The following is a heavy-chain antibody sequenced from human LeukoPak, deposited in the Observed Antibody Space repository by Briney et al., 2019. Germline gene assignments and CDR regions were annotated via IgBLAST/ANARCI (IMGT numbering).Heavy chain of an antibody. CDR2: IYYSGST. Sequence: SETLSLTCTVSGGSISSYYWSWIRQPPGKGLEWIGYIYYSGSTNYNPSLKSRVTISVDPSKNQFSLKLSSVTAADTAVYYCARTGGRRDYYYYMDVWGKGTTVTVSS. CDR1: GGSISSYY. V-gene: IGHV4-59*01. D-gene: IGHD4-23*01. J-gene: IGHJ6*03. CDR3: ARTGGRRDYYYYMDV.